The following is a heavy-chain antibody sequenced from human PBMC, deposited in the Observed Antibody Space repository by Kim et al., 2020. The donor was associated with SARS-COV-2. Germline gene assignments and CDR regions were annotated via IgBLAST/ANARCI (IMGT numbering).Heavy chain of an antibody. V-gene: IGHV4-39*01. CDR2: IYYSGST. J-gene: IGHJ3*02. Sequence: SETLSLTCTVSGGSISSSSYYWGWIRQPPGKGLEWIGSIYYSGSTYYNPSLKSRVTVSVDTSKNQFSLKLSSVTAADTAVYYCARRSGNTGAFDIWGQGTMVTVSS. CDR3: ARRSGNTGAFDI. CDR1: GGSISSSSYY.